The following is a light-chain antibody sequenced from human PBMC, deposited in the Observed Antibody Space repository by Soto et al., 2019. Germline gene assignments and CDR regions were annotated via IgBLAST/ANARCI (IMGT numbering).Light chain of an antibody. Sequence: EIVMTQSPATLSVSPGERATLSCRASQSVSSKLAWYQQKPGQAPRVLIFGASTRAAGIPARFSGSGSGTEFTLTISSLQSEDFAVYYCLQYSSYPWTFGQGTKV. CDR2: GAS. V-gene: IGKV3-15*01. J-gene: IGKJ1*01. CDR1: QSVSSK. CDR3: LQYSSYPWT.